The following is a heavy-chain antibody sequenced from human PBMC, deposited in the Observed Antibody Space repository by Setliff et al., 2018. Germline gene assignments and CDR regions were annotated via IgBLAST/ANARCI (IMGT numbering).Heavy chain of an antibody. CDR1: GGTFSSYA. CDR3: ARDRVVPAALNWFDP. CDR2: IISIFGTT. D-gene: IGHD2-2*01. J-gene: IGHJ5*02. V-gene: IGHV1-69*06. Sequence: SVKVSCKASGGTFSSYAISWVRQAPGQGVEWMGRIISIFGTTNYAQKFQGRVTITADKYSTTAYMELRSLRSEDTAVYYCARDRVVPAALNWFDPWGQGTLVTVSS.